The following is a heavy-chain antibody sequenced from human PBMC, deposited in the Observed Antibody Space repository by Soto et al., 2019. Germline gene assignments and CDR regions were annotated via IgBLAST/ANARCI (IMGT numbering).Heavy chain of an antibody. V-gene: IGHV1-3*01. CDR1: RYTYNSCA. CDR3: ARTIGP. CDR2: INAGNGNT. Sequence: ASVTLSCTDFRYTYNSCAIHWVRQATGQRLEWMGWINAGNGNTKYSQKFQGRVTITRDTSASTAYMELSSLRSEDTAVYYCARTIGPWGQGTLVTVSS. J-gene: IGHJ5*02. D-gene: IGHD1-26*01.